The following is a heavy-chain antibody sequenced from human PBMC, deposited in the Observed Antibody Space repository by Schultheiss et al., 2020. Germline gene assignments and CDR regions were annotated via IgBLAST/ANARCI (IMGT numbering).Heavy chain of an antibody. V-gene: IGHV4-39*01. CDR3: ARGEYSSRNYYYGMDV. CDR1: GGSISSSSYY. CDR2: IYYSGST. D-gene: IGHD6-13*01. Sequence: SETLSLTCTVSGGSISSSSYYWGWIRQPPGKGLEWIGSIYYSGSTYYNPSLKSRVTISVDTSKNQFSLKLSSVTAADTAVYYCARGEYSSRNYYYGMDVWGQGTMVTVSS. J-gene: IGHJ6*02.